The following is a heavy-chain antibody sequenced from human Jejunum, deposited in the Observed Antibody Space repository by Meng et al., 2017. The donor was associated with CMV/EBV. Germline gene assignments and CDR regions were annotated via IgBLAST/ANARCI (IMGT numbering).Heavy chain of an antibody. CDR1: GFTFNRYW. D-gene: IGHD3-10*01. CDR2: INEDGSEK. CDR3: VKDKGRTALDY. V-gene: IGHV3-7*01. J-gene: IGHJ4*02. Sequence: VQVGVVGGGVGQPGGSLRLSCAASGFTFNRYWMTWVRQASGKGLEWVANINEDGSEKYYVDSVKGRFTISRDNAKNSVYLQMNSLRVEDTGVYYCVKDKGRTALDYWGQGSLVTVSS.